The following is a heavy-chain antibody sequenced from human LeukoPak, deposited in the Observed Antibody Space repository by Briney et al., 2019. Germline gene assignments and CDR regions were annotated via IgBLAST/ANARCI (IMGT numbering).Heavy chain of an antibody. CDR3: ARDLAVAGKAFDF. V-gene: IGHV4-38-2*02. D-gene: IGHD6-19*01. CDR1: GFSITTGYY. Sequence: PSETLSLTCTVSGFSITTGYYWDWIRQSPGKGLEWIGKIYHSGSSYYNPSFKSRVTISVDTSKNQFSLRVTSVTAADTAVYFCARDLAVAGKAFDFWGQGIPVTTSS. CDR2: IYHSGSS. J-gene: IGHJ4*02.